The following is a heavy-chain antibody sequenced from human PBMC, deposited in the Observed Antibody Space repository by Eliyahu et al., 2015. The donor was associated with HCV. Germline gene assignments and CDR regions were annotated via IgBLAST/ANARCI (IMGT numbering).Heavy chain of an antibody. D-gene: IGHD2-2*01. CDR3: AHRATIVSSAPFDY. CDR2: IYWDDDK. Sequence: QITLKESGPTLVKPTQTLTLTCTFSGFSLSTSGVGVGWIRQPPGKALEWLALIYWDDDKRYSPSLKGRLTITKDTSKNQVVLTMTNMDPVDTATYYCAHRATIVSSAPFDYWGQGTLVTVSS. V-gene: IGHV2-5*02. CDR1: GFSLSTSGVG. J-gene: IGHJ4*02.